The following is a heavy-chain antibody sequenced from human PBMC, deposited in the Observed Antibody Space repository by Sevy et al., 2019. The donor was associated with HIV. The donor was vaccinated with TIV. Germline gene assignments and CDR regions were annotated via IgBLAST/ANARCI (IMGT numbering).Heavy chain of an antibody. Sequence: ASVKVSCKASGYTFTSYDINWVRQATGQGLEWMGWMNPNSVNTGYAQKFQGRVTMTRNTSISTAYMELSSLRSEDTAVYYCARWADYYGSGSYAVGYYYYGMDVWGQGTTVTVSS. V-gene: IGHV1-8*01. CDR2: MNPNSVNT. CDR3: ARWADYYGSGSYAVGYYYYGMDV. J-gene: IGHJ6*02. D-gene: IGHD3-10*01. CDR1: GYTFTSYD.